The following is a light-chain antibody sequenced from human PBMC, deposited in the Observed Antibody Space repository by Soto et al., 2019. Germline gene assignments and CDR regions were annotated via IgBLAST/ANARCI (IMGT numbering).Light chain of an antibody. CDR3: QQYHIFLT. Sequence: DIQMTQSPSTLSASVGDRVTITCRASQSISRSLAWYQQKSGKAPKLLIYDASSLESGVPSRFSGSGFGTEFTLTISGLQPDDFATYYCQQYHIFLTFGQGTKLEIK. V-gene: IGKV1-5*01. J-gene: IGKJ2*01. CDR1: QSISRS. CDR2: DAS.